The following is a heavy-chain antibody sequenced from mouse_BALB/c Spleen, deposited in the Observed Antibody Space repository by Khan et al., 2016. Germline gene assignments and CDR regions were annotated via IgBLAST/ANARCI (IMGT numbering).Heavy chain of an antibody. J-gene: IGHJ4*01. V-gene: IGHV9-3*02. Sequence: QIQLVQSGPELKKPGETVKISCKASEYTFTNYGMNWVKRAPGKGLKWMGWINTNTGEPTYAEEFKGRFDFSLEASASTAYLQINNLKNEDSATYFCARTGDYPYYAMDYWGQGTSVTVSS. CDR2: INTNTGEP. D-gene: IGHD2-13*01. CDR3: ARTGDYPYYAMDY. CDR1: EYTFTNYG.